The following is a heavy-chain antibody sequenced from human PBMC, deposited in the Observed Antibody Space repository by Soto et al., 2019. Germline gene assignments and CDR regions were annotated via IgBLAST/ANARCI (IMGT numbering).Heavy chain of an antibody. D-gene: IGHD3-10*01. CDR1: GGSSSSSNC. CDR2: IYHSGST. CDR3: WRGSMVRGVGYGY. J-gene: IGHJ4*02. Sequence: QVQLQESGPGLVKPSGTLSLTCAVSGGSSSSSNCWRWVRHPPGKGLEWIGEIYHSGSTNYNPSLKCRVTILVDEYKNQFSLKLSSVTAGDTAVYYCWRGSMVRGVGYGYWGQGTLVTVSS. V-gene: IGHV4-4*02.